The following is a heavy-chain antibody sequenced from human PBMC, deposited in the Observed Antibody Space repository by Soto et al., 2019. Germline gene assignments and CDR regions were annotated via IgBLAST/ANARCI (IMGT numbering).Heavy chain of an antibody. D-gene: IGHD6-13*01. Sequence: QVQLVESGGGVVQPGRSLRLSCAASGFTFSSYGMHWVRQAPGKGLEWVAVISYDGSNKYYADSVKGRFTISRDNSKNTLCLQKNSLRAEDTTVYYCAKGDLYSLPGTPLDYWGQGTLVTVSS. J-gene: IGHJ4*02. CDR1: GFTFSSYG. CDR3: AKGDLYSLPGTPLDY. CDR2: ISYDGSNK. V-gene: IGHV3-30*18.